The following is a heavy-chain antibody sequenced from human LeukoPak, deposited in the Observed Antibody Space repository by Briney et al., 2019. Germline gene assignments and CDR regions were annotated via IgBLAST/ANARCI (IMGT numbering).Heavy chain of an antibody. Sequence: ASVKVSCKASGYTFTSYTITWVRQAPGQGLEWVGWISAYNGNTNYAQNLQGRVTMTTDTSTSTAYMELRNLRSDDTAVYYCARQRLQFLEQADFDHWGQGTQVTVSP. J-gene: IGHJ4*02. CDR3: ARQRLQFLEQADFDH. CDR2: ISAYNGNT. D-gene: IGHD3-3*01. V-gene: IGHV1-18*01. CDR1: GYTFTSYT.